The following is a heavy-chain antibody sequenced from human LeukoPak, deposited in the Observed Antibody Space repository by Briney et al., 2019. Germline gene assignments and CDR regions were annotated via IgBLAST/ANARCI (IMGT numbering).Heavy chain of an antibody. D-gene: IGHD3-22*01. Sequence: SETLSLTCTASGGSISSYYWSWIRQPPGKGLEWMGYIYYSRSTNYNPSLKSRVTISVDTSKNQFSLKLSSVTAADTAVYYCARHADYYDSSGYYYALDYWGQGTLVTVSS. CDR2: IYYSRST. CDR3: ARHADYYDSSGYYYALDY. CDR1: GGSISSYY. V-gene: IGHV4-59*08. J-gene: IGHJ4*02.